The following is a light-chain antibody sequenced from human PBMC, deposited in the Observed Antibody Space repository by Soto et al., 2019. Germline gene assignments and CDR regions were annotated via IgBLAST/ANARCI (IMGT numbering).Light chain of an antibody. J-gene: IGKJ1*01. Sequence: EIMMTQSPATLSVSPGERATLSCRASQSVSSNLAWYQQKPGQAPRLLIYGASTRATGIPARFSGSGSGTEFTLTISSLQSEDFAVYYCHQYNNWPPSWTFGQGTKVDIK. CDR2: GAS. V-gene: IGKV3-15*01. CDR3: HQYNNWPPSWT. CDR1: QSVSSN.